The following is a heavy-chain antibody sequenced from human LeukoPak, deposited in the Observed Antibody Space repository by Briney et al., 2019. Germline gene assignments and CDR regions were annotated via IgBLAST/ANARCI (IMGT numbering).Heavy chain of an antibody. CDR3: ARVAPGHDIGRGYFDY. CDR1: GFTFSIYS. D-gene: IGHD2-21*01. CDR2: ITSSSGTI. V-gene: IGHV3-48*01. Sequence: GGSLRLSCAASGFTFSIYSMSWVRQAPGKGLEWISYITSSSGTIYYTDSVKGRFTISRDNAKNSLYLQMSSLRAEDTAVYYCARVAPGHDIGRGYFDYWGQGTLVTVSS. J-gene: IGHJ4*02.